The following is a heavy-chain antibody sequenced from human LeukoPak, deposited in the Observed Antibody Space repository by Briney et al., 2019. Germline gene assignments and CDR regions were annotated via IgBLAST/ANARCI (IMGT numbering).Heavy chain of an antibody. CDR3: ARVIGLSRIVGAPSPPGY. V-gene: IGHV1-2*06. CDR1: GYTFTGYY. CDR2: INPNSGGT. J-gene: IGHJ4*02. Sequence: ASVKVSCKASGYTFTGYYMHRVRQAPGQGLEWMGRINPNSGGTNYAQKFQGRVTMTRDTYISTAYMELSRLRSGDTAVYYCARVIGLSRIVGAPSPPGYWGQGTLVTVSS. D-gene: IGHD1-26*01.